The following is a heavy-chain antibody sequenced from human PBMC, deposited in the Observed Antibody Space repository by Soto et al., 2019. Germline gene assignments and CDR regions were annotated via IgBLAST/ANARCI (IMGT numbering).Heavy chain of an antibody. Sequence: QVQLVESGGGLVKPGGSLRLSCAASGFTFSDYYMSWIRQAPGKGLEWVSYISNSGSTIYYADSVKGRFTISRDNARNSLHLQMNSLRGEDTAVYYCATPLISGSTYGMDVWGQGTTVTVSS. CDR3: ATPLISGSTYGMDV. CDR1: GFTFSDYY. CDR2: ISNSGSTI. D-gene: IGHD1-7*01. V-gene: IGHV3-11*01. J-gene: IGHJ6*02.